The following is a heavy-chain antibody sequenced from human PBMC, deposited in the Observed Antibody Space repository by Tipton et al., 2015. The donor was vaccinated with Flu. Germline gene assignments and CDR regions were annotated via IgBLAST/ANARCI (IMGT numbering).Heavy chain of an antibody. CDR1: GYSFSNFG. CDR2: ISAYSGDT. V-gene: IGHV1-18*01. J-gene: IGHJ6*02. D-gene: IGHD3-10*01. CDR3: ARDAVQGVVSAYYHGMEV. Sequence: QLVQSGAEAKKPGASVKVSCKASGYSFSNFGISWVRQAPGRGLEWMAWISAYSGDTIYARNFQGRVTLNTDTSTRTAYMEVRSLRSDDTAVYYCARDAVQGVVSAYYHGMEVWGQGTTVTVSS.